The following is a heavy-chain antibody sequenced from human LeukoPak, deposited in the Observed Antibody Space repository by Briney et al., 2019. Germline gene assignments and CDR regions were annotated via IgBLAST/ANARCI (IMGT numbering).Heavy chain of an antibody. CDR1: GSTFSSYA. D-gene: IGHD5-18*01. V-gene: IGHV1-69*05. CDR2: IIPIFGTA. CDR3: ARAVSRGYSYGLAFDI. Sequence: VASVKVSCRASGSTFSSYAISWVRQAPGQGLEWMGGIIPIFGTANYAQKFQGRVTITTDESTSTAYMELSSLRSEDTAVYYCARAVSRGYSYGLAFDIWGQGTMVTVSS. J-gene: IGHJ3*02.